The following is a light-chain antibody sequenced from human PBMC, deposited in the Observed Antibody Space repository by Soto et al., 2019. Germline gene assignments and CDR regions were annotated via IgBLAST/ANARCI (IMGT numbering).Light chain of an antibody. CDR2: AAS. Sequence: DIQMTQSPSSLSASVGDRVTITCRASQSISSYLNWYQQQPGKDPKLLIYAASSLRSGVPSRFSGSGSGTDFTLTISSLQPEDFAIYYCQQANSFPLTFGGGTKVDIK. V-gene: IGKV1-39*01. CDR1: QSISSY. CDR3: QQANSFPLT. J-gene: IGKJ4*01.